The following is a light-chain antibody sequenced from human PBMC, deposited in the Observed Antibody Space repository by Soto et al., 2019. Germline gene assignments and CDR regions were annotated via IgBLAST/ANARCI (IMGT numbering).Light chain of an antibody. J-gene: IGKJ5*01. V-gene: IGKV3D-11*01. CDR2: GAS. CDR3: QQRNDWQVT. Sequence: EIVITQSPATLSVSPREGATLSYRASQGIGNTLAWYQQKPGQTPRLLIYGASIRDTGVPARFSGSGSGTDFTLTISSLEPEDFAVYYCQQRNDWQVTFGQGTRLEIK. CDR1: QGIGNT.